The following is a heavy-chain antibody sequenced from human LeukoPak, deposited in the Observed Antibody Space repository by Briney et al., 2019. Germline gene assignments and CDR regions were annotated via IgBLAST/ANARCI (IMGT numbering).Heavy chain of an antibody. D-gene: IGHD6-19*01. J-gene: IGHJ4*02. CDR2: ISGNGGST. Sequence: PGGSLRLSCAATGFTFSSNAMSSVRQARGKGLEWVSGISGNGGSTYYADSVKGRFTISRDNSKNTLYLQMNSLRAEDTAIYYCAKSGGYSSNTGYYWGQGTLVTVSS. V-gene: IGHV3-23*01. CDR1: GFTFSSNA. CDR3: AKSGGYSSNTGYY.